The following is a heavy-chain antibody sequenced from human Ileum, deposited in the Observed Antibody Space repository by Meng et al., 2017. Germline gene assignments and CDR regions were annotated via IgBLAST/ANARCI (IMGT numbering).Heavy chain of an antibody. CDR1: GFTLSGYA. V-gene: IGHV3-23*01. D-gene: IGHD3-3*01. Sequence: GESLKISCAASGFTLSGYAISWVRQAPGKGPEWVAAIRDGGATYYADSVQGRFTLSRDYSQNMVFLQMSSLRVDDTAVYYCATLEWYIGYYWGQGTLVTVSS. J-gene: IGHJ4*02. CDR3: ATLEWYIGYY. CDR2: IRDGGAT.